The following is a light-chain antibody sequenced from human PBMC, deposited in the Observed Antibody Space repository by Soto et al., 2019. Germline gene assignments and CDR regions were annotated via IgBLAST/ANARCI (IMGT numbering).Light chain of an antibody. CDR2: AAS. CDR3: QNYNGAPWT. CDR1: QGISTY. J-gene: IGKJ1*01. Sequence: DIQMTQSPSSLSASVGDRVTITCRAGQGISTYLVWYQQKPGTVPKLLIFAASTLQSGVPSRFSGSGSGTDFTLTISSLQPEDVATYYCQNYNGAPWTFGQGTKVEIK. V-gene: IGKV1-27*01.